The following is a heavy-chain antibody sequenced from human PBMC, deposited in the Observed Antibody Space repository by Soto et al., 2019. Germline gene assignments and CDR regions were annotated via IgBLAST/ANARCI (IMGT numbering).Heavy chain of an antibody. Sequence: EVQLLESGGGLVQPGGSLRLSCAASGFTFNNYAMGWVRQAPGKGLEWVSAIGGGGGSTFYGDSVKGRFTISRDNSKNQLFLQMNSLGAEDTAVYYCAKIAEAVAGTVYGYWGQGTLVTVSS. D-gene: IGHD6-19*01. J-gene: IGHJ4*02. CDR1: GFTFNNYA. CDR3: AKIAEAVAGTVYGY. CDR2: IGGGGGST. V-gene: IGHV3-23*01.